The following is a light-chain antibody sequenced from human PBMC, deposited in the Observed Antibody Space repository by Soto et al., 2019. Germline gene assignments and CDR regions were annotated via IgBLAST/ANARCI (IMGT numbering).Light chain of an antibody. CDR1: QSISNW. Sequence: DIQMTQSPSTLSASVGARVTITCRASQSISNWLAWYQQKPGKAPNLLIYKASTLESGVPSRFSGSGSGTEFTLTISSLQPDDFATYYCQQYNSVSLLTFGGGTRVEIK. V-gene: IGKV1-5*03. CDR3: QQYNSVSLLT. J-gene: IGKJ4*01. CDR2: KAS.